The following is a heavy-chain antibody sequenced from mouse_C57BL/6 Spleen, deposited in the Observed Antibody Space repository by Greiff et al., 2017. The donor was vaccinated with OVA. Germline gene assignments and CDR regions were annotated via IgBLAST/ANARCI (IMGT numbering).Heavy chain of an antibody. CDR3: ARRGFYGYDEGVYAMDY. CDR2: ISSGSSTI. Sequence: EVQVVESGGGLVKPGGSLKLSCAASGFTFSDYGMHWVRQAPEKGLEWVAYISSGSSTIYYADTVKGRFTISRDNAKNTLFLQMTSLRSEDTAMYYCARRGFYGYDEGVYAMDYWGQGTSVTVSS. CDR1: GFTFSDYG. D-gene: IGHD2-2*01. V-gene: IGHV5-17*01. J-gene: IGHJ4*01.